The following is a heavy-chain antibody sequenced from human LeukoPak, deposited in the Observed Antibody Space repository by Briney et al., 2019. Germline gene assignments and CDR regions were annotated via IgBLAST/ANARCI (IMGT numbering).Heavy chain of an antibody. D-gene: IGHD3-3*01. CDR1: GGSISSGDYY. CDR3: ARVPRITIFGVVIFSTDMDV. Sequence: SETLSLTCTVSGGSISSGDYYWSWIRQPPGKGLEWIGYIYYSGSTYYNPSLKSQVTISVDTSKNQFSLKLSSVTAADTAVYYCARVPRITIFGVVIFSTDMDVWGQGTTVTVSS. J-gene: IGHJ6*02. CDR2: IYYSGST. V-gene: IGHV4-30-4*01.